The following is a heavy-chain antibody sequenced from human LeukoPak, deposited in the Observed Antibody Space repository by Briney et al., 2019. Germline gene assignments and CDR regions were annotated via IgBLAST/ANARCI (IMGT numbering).Heavy chain of an antibody. D-gene: IGHD2-15*01. CDR2: INPNFGTA. CDR1: GGSFSSEA. J-gene: IGHJ4*02. Sequence: GASVKVSCKASGGSFSSEAMSWVRQAPGQGLEWMGRINPNFGTANYAQKFKGRVTITKDESKSTAYMEVSSLRSEDTAVYYCGRKAGDYGGCSCYSIDYWGQGTLVTVSS. V-gene: IGHV1-69*05. CDR3: GRKAGDYGGCSCYSIDY.